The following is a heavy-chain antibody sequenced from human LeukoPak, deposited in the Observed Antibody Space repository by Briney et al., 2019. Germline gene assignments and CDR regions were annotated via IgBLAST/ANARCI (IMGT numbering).Heavy chain of an antibody. CDR1: GGSFSGYY. CDR2: INHSGST. Sequence: SETLSLTCAVYGGSFSGYYWSWIRQPPGKGLEWIGEINHSGSTNYNPSLKSRVTISVDTSKNQFSLKLSSVTAADTAVYYCARVSPGALDYWGQGTLVTVSS. D-gene: IGHD2-8*02. V-gene: IGHV4-34*01. CDR3: ARVSPGALDY. J-gene: IGHJ4*02.